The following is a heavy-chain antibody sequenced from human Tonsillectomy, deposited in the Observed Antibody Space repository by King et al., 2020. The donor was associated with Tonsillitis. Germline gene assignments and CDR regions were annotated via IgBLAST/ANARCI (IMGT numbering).Heavy chain of an antibody. CDR1: GGSISSSTHY. Sequence: LQLQESGPGLVKPSETLSLTCSVSGGSISSSTHYWDWFRQPPGKGLEWIGKYHYSGSTYRNPSLQSRLTMSIDVPKNQFTLKLRSVTAADTAVYYCAREGRDGYDFGAPNWYFDLWGRGTLVTVPS. V-gene: IGHV4-39*06. D-gene: IGHD5-24*01. CDR3: AREGRDGYDFGAPNWYFDL. CDR2: YHYSGST. J-gene: IGHJ2*01.